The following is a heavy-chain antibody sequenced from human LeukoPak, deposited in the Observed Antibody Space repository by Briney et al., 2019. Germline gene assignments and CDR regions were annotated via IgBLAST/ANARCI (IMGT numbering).Heavy chain of an antibody. D-gene: IGHD5-18*01. CDR3: AKDIGDSGYSYGFDY. V-gene: IGHV3-9*01. Sequence: PGGSLRLSCAASGFTVSSNYMSWVRQAPGKGLEWVSGISWNSGSIGYADSVKGRFTISRDNAKNSLYLQMNSLRAEDTALYYCAKDIGDSGYSYGFDYWGQGTLVTVSS. J-gene: IGHJ4*02. CDR1: GFTVSSNY. CDR2: ISWNSGSI.